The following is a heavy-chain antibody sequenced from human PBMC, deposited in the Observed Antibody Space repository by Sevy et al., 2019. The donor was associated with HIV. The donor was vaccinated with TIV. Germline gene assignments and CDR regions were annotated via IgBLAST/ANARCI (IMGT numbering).Heavy chain of an antibody. Sequence: GGSPRLSCAASGFTFSANWMNWVRQAPGKGLEWVANIKADGSDKHYVDSVEVRFNISRDNAKNLLFLQMNSLRVEDTAVYYCAHETFGRFESWGQGTLVTVSS. CDR3: AHETFGRFES. J-gene: IGHJ4*02. CDR2: IKADGSDK. D-gene: IGHD3-16*01. CDR1: GFTFSANW. V-gene: IGHV3-7*01.